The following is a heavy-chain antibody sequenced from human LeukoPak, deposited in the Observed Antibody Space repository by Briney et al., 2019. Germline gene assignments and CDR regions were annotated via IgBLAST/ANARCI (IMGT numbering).Heavy chain of an antibody. CDR3: ARDPYCSGGSCPLNWFDP. CDR1: GYTLTGYY. V-gene: IGHV1-2*02. D-gene: IGHD2-15*01. CDR2: INPNSGGT. J-gene: IGHJ5*02. Sequence: VASVKVSCKASGYTLTGYYMHWVRQAPGQGLEWMGWINPNSGGTNYAQKFQGRVTMTRDTSISTAYMELSRLRSDDTAVYYCARDPYCSGGSCPLNWFDPWGQGTLVTVSS.